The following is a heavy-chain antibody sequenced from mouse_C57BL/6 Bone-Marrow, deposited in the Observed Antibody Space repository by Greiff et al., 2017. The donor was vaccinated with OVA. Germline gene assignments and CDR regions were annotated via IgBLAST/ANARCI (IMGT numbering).Heavy chain of an antibody. J-gene: IGHJ2*01. V-gene: IGHV7-3*01. CDR3: ARTIGYYGSSYPFDY. CDR1: GFTFTDYY. Sequence: EVKLVESGGGLVQPGGSLSLSCAASGFTFTDYYMSWVRQPPGKALEWLGFIRNKANGYTTEYSASVKGRFTISRDNSQSILYLQKNALRAEDSATYYCARTIGYYGSSYPFDYWGQGTTLTVSS. CDR2: IRNKANGYTT. D-gene: IGHD1-1*01.